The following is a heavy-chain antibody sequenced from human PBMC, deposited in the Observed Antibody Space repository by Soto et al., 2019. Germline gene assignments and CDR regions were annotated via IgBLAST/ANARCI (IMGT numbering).Heavy chain of an antibody. CDR2: IYHSGSN. CDR3: AQMRIWELAWFDP. D-gene: IGHD1-26*01. J-gene: IGHJ5*02. Sequence: QVQLQESGPGLVKHSGTLSLTCAVSGGSISSSNWWSWVRQPPGKGLEWIGAIYHSGSNNYNPSLTSRALPSGHKSQNQLAMKLRSVTAADPAVYYGAQMRIWELAWFDPWGQGTLVTVSS. V-gene: IGHV4-4*02. CDR1: GGSISSSNW.